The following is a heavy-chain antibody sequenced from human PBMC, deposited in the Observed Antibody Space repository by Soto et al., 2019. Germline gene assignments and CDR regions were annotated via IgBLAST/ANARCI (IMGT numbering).Heavy chain of an antibody. V-gene: IGHV1-18*04. D-gene: IGHD2-8*01. CDR2: ISAYNGNT. Sequence: ASVKVSCKASGYTFTGYYMHWVRQAPGQGLEWMGWISAYNGNTNYAQKLQGRVTMTTDTSTTTAYMELTSLRSDDTAVYYCALLSYCTTVTCFYLDYWGQGTPVTVSS. J-gene: IGHJ4*02. CDR3: ALLSYCTTVTCFYLDY. CDR1: GYTFTGYY.